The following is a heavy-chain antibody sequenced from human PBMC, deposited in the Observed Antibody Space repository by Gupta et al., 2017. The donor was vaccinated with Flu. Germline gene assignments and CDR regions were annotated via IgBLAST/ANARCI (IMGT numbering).Heavy chain of an antibody. CDR3: ARDVGSGDYDS. V-gene: IGHV3-7*01. D-gene: IGHD4-17*01. CDR1: GFTLSDYW. J-gene: IGHJ5*01. Sequence: EVQLVESGGGLVQPGGSLRLSCGASGFTLSDYWMSWVRQAPGKGPELVANINRDGSVINYMDFVRGRFTISRDNAKNAAYFQMNSLRVDDTAVYYCARDVGSGDYDSWGQGTLVTVSS. CDR2: INRDGSVI.